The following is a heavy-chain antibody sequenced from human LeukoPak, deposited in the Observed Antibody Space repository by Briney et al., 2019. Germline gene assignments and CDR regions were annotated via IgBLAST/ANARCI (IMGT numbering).Heavy chain of an antibody. D-gene: IGHD3-10*01. CDR3: ARAMGSTSFYY. CDR1: GGSFSGYY. J-gene: IGHJ4*02. V-gene: IGHV4-34*01. Sequence: SETLSLTCAVYGGSFSGYYWSWIRQPPGKGLEWIGEINHSGSTNYNPSLKSRVTISVDTSKNQFSLKLSSVTAADTAVYYCARAMGSTSFYYWGQGTLVTVSX. CDR2: INHSGST.